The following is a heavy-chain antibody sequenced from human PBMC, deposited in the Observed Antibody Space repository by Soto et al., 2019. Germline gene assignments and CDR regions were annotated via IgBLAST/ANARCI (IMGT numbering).Heavy chain of an antibody. Sequence: QVQLVESGGGVVQPGRSLRLSCAASGFTFSSYGMHWVRQAPGKGLEWVAVISYDGSNKYYADSVKGRFTISRDNTKNTRYLQMNSLRAEGTAGYYWAQELVSWGQGTLVTVSS. V-gene: IGHV3-30*18. D-gene: IGHD2-15*01. CDR2: ISYDGSNK. J-gene: IGHJ4*02. CDR1: GFTFSSYG. CDR3: AQELVS.